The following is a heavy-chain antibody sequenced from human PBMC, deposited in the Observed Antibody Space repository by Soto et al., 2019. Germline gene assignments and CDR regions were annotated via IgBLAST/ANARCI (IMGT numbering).Heavy chain of an antibody. CDR1: GDSDSSNSAA. D-gene: IGHD5-18*01. CDR2: TYYRSKWYN. CDR3: AREGTWGYSYGYYYYDGMDV. J-gene: IGHJ6*02. Sequence: PSQTLSLTCVISGDSDSSNSAAWNWIRQSPSRGLEWLGKTYYRSKWYNEYAESVKSRITINPDTSKNQFSLQLNSVTPEDTAVYYCAREGTWGYSYGYYYYDGMDVWGQGTTVTVSS. V-gene: IGHV6-1*01.